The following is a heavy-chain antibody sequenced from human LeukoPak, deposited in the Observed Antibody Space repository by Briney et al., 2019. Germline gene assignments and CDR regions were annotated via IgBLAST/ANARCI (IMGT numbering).Heavy chain of an antibody. J-gene: IGHJ4*02. CDR1: GGSFSGYY. CDR2: INHSGST. Sequence: SETLSLTCAVYGGSFSGYYWSWIRQPPGKGLEWIGEINHSGSTNYNPSLKSRVTISVDTSKNQFSLKLSPVTAADTAVYYCARGTGDTAMVFDFDYWGQGTLVTVSS. V-gene: IGHV4-34*01. CDR3: ARGTGDTAMVFDFDY. D-gene: IGHD5-18*01.